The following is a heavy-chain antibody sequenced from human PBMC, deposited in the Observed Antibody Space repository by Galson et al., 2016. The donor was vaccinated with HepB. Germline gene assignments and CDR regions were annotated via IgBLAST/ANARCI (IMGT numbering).Heavy chain of an antibody. Sequence: SLRLSCAASGFTFSSYGMHWVRQAPGKGLEWVAVIWYDGSKKYYGDSVKGRFTISRDDSKNTVYLQMNSLRDEDTAVHYCAREGHDTYGMDVWGQGTTVTVSS. CDR3: AREGHDTYGMDV. V-gene: IGHV3-33*01. J-gene: IGHJ6*02. CDR2: IWYDGSKK. CDR1: GFTFSSYG.